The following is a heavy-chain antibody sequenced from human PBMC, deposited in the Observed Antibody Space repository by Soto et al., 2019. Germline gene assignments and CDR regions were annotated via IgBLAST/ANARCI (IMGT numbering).Heavy chain of an antibody. CDR1: GGSFSGYY. CDR2: INHGGST. Sequence: PSETLSLTCAFYGGSFSGYYWSWIRQPPGKGLEWIGEINHGGSTNYNPSLKSRVTISVDTSKNQFSLKLSSVTAADTAVYYCARVGCSGGSCYNWFDPWGQG. V-gene: IGHV4-34*01. CDR3: ARVGCSGGSCYNWFDP. J-gene: IGHJ5*02. D-gene: IGHD2-15*01.